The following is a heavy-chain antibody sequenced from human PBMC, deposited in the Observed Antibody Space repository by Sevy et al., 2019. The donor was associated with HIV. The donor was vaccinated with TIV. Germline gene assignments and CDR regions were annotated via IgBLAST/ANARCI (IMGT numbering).Heavy chain of an antibody. J-gene: IGHJ3*01. Sequence: GGSLRLSCAASGFTFSNYGMHWVRQAPGKGLEWVAVVSYDGSTKYYADFVKGRFTISGDNSKNTVYLQMNTLRTEDTAVFYCAKGSKATDSAFDLWGQGTMVTVS. D-gene: IGHD1-26*01. CDR3: AKGSKATDSAFDL. CDR1: GFTFSNYG. CDR2: VSYDGSTK. V-gene: IGHV3-30*18.